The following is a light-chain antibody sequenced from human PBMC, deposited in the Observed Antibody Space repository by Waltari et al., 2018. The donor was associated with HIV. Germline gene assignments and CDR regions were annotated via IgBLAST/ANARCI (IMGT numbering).Light chain of an antibody. CDR2: EVS. Sequence: QSALTQSASVSGSPGQSITISCTGTSSDVGGYDYVSWYQQHPGQAPKTMIYEVSNRPSGVSTRFSGSKSGNTASLIISGLQAEDEADYYCTSYTSSTTLVFGTGTKVTVL. CDR1: SSDVGGYDY. V-gene: IGLV2-14*01. CDR3: TSYTSSTTLV. J-gene: IGLJ1*01.